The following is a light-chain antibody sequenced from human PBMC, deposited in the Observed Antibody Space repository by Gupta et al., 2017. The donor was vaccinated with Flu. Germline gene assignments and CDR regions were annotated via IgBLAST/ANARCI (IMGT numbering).Light chain of an antibody. CDR2: AAS. CDR1: QSISNY. Sequence: PSSLSASVGDRVTLTCRASQSISNYLNWYQQKPGKAPNLLIYAASNLQTGVPSRFSGSGSGTDFTLTISRLQPEDFATYYCQQRDSSPYTFGQGTKLQIK. J-gene: IGKJ2*01. V-gene: IGKV1-39*01. CDR3: QQRDSSPYT.